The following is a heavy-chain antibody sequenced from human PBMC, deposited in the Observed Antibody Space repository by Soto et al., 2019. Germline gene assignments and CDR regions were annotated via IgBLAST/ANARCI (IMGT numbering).Heavy chain of an antibody. J-gene: IGHJ4*02. Sequence: SETLSLTCTVSGGSVSSGSYYWSWIRQPLGKGLEWIGYIYYSGSTNYNPSLKSRVTISVDTSKNQFSLKLSSVTAADTAVYYCAREKRPLGSYVFDYWGQGTLITVSS. V-gene: IGHV4-61*01. CDR3: AREKRPLGSYVFDY. CDR2: IYYSGST. D-gene: IGHD1-26*01. CDR1: GGSVSSGSYY.